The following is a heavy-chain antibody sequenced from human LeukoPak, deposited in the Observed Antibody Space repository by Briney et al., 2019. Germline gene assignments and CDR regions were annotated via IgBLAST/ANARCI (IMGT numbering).Heavy chain of an antibody. CDR1: GFTFNIYW. J-gene: IGHJ4*02. V-gene: IGHV3-74*01. CDR3: ARSSYPYYFDY. CDR2: INNDGSDT. Sequence: GGSLRLSCAASGFTFNIYWMHWVRQAPGKGLVEVSRINNDGSDTIYADSVKGRFTISRDNAKDTLYLQMISLRVEDTAVYYCARSSYPYYFDYWGQGPLVTVSS.